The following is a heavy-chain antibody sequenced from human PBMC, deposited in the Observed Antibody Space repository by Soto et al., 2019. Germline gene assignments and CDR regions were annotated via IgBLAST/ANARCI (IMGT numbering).Heavy chain of an antibody. CDR1: GFTFSSYA. J-gene: IGHJ6*02. Sequence: PGGSLRLSCAASGFTFSSYAMHWVRQAPGKGLEWVAVISYDGSNKYYADSVKGRFTISRDNSKNTLYLQMNSLRAEDTAVYYCARVKVPGYYYGMDVWGQGTTVTVSS. V-gene: IGHV3-30-3*01. CDR2: ISYDGSNK. CDR3: ARVKVPGYYYGMDV.